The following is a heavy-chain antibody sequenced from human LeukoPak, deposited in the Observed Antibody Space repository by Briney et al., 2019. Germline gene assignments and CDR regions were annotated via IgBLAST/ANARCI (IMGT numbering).Heavy chain of an antibody. CDR2: INYDGTNK. J-gene: IGHJ4*02. D-gene: IGHD3-10*01. Sequence: GGSLRLSCAASGFTLNNYGMHWVRQAPGKGLEWVAVINYDGTNKYYADSVKGRFIISRDNSKNTLYLQMNTLRAEDTAVYYCARDRKYYSASGSPGGDYWGQGTLVTVSS. V-gene: IGHV3-33*01. CDR3: ARDRKYYSASGSPGGDY. CDR1: GFTLNNYG.